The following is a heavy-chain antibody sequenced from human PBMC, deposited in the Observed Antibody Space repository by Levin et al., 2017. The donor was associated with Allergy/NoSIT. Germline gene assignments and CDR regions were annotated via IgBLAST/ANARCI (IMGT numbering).Heavy chain of an antibody. V-gene: IGHV3-7*04. J-gene: IGHJ4*02. CDR2: IGQDGNEK. D-gene: IGHD4-17*01. CDR1: GFTFSNYW. Sequence: GGSLRLSCGTSGFTFSNYWMNWVRQAPGKGLEWVANIGQDGNEKYYVDSVKGRFTISRDNARNSLYLQMNSLRAEDTAVYYCVRDPHRGGDYDYWGQGTLVTVSS. CDR3: VRDPHRGGDYDY.